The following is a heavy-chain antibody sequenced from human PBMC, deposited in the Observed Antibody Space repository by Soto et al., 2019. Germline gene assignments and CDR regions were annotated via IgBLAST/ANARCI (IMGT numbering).Heavy chain of an antibody. J-gene: IGHJ3*02. D-gene: IGHD3-22*01. CDR1: GFTVSSSY. CDR3: ARGDYYDSSGPFSDAFDI. CDR2: IKPDGSEK. V-gene: IGHV3-7*04. Sequence: PGGSLRLSCSASGFTVSSSYMSWVRQAPGKGLEWVANIKPDGSEKWYVDSVKGRFTISRDNAKNSLYLQMNSLRAEDTAVYYCARGDYYDSSGPFSDAFDIWGQGTMVTVPS.